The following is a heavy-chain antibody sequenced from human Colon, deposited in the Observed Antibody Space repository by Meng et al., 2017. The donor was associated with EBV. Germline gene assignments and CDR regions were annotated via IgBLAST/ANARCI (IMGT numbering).Heavy chain of an antibody. V-gene: IGHV4-30-4*01. CDR2: IYYSGST. CDR3: ARDRGGLGAFDY. CDR1: GGSISSGDYY. D-gene: IGHD5-12*01. J-gene: IGHJ4*02. Sequence: QAHAPVSRPGLVKPSHTLPLTCTFSGGSISSGDYYWSWIRQPPGKGLEWIGYIYYSGSTYYNPSLKSRVTISVDTSKNQFSLKLSSVTAADTAVYYCARDRGGLGAFDYWGQGTLVTVSS.